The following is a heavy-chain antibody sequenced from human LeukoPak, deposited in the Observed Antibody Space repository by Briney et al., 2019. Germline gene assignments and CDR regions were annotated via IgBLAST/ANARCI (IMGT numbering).Heavy chain of an antibody. V-gene: IGHV1-69*06. Sequence: SVKVSCKASGGTFSSYAISWVRQAPGQGLEWMGGIIPIFGTANYAQKFQGRVTITADKSTSTAYMELSSLRSEDTAVYYCARDTYYGSGSYSTKPTPFDYWGQGTLVTVSS. CDR2: IIPIFGTA. CDR1: GGTFSSYA. CDR3: ARDTYYGSGSYSTKPTPFDY. J-gene: IGHJ4*02. D-gene: IGHD3-10*01.